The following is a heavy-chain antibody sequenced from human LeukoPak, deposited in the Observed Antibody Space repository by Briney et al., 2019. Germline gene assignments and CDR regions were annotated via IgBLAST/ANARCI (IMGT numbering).Heavy chain of an antibody. CDR3: ARVPGINMIVVVDYYFDY. V-gene: IGHV3-7*01. CDR2: IKQDASEK. CDR1: GFTFSSYW. D-gene: IGHD3-22*01. J-gene: IGHJ4*02. Sequence: GVLRLSCAASGFTFSSYWMTWVRQAPGKGLEWVANIKQDASEKYYVDSVKGRFTISRDNAKNSLYLQMNSLRAEDTAVYYCARVPGINMIVVVDYYFDYWGQGTLVTVSS.